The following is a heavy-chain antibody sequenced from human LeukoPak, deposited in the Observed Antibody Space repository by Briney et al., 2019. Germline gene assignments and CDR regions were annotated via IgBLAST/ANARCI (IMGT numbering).Heavy chain of an antibody. CDR2: IYSGGST. CDR3: ARGHVDTAMVQYSSGWYTFDY. V-gene: IGHV3-53*01. CDR1: GFTVSSNY. Sequence: PGGSLRLSCAASGFTVSSNYMSWVRKAPGKGLEWVSVIYSGGSTYYADSVKGRFTISRDNSKNTLYLQMNSLRAEDTAVYYCARGHVDTAMVQYSSGWYTFDYWGQGTLVTVSS. D-gene: IGHD6-19*01. J-gene: IGHJ4*02.